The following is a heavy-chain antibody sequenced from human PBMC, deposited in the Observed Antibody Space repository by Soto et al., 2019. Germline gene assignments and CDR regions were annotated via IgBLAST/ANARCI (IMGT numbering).Heavy chain of an antibody. CDR2: IYHSGST. J-gene: IGHJ6*02. D-gene: IGHD3-3*01. Sequence: QLQLQESGSGLVKPSQTLSLTCAVSGGSISSGGYSWSWIRQPPGKGLEWIGYIYHSGSTYYNPSPKSRVTISVDRSKNQFSLKLSSVTAADTAVYYCARGYYDFWSGYYYYYYGMDVWGQGTTVTVSS. CDR3: ARGYYDFWSGYYYYYYGMDV. CDR1: GGSISSGGYS. V-gene: IGHV4-30-2*01.